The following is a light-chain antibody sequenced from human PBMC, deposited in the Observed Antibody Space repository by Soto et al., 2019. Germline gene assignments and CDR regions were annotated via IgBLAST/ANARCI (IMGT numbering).Light chain of an antibody. CDR3: QQSYNTTWT. V-gene: IGKV1-39*01. J-gene: IGKJ1*01. CDR2: WAS. CDR1: QDISSY. Sequence: DIQMTQSPPVMSASVGDRVTITCRASQDISSYLAWFQQKPGKAPKRLIYWASTLQSGVPSRFSGSGSGTDFTLTISSLQPEDFATYSCQQSYNTTWTFGQGTKVEIK.